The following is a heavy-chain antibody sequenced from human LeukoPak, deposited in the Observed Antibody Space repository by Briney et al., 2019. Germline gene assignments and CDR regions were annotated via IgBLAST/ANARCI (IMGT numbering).Heavy chain of an antibody. CDR1: GGSISSYY. CDR3: ARLDGGPKYNWFDP. V-gene: IGHV4-59*08. CDR2: IYYSGST. D-gene: IGHD3-10*01. Sequence: SETLSLTCTVSGGSISSYYWSWIRQPPGKGLEWIGYIYYSGSTNYNPSLKRRVTISVDTSKNQFSLKLSSVTAAATAVYYCARLDGGPKYNWFDPWGQGTLVTVSS. J-gene: IGHJ5*02.